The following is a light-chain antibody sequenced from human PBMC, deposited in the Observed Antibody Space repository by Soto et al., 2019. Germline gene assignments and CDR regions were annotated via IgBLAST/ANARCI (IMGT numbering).Light chain of an antibody. J-gene: IGKJ2*01. CDR2: GAS. CDR1: QSISTSF. V-gene: IGKV3-20*01. Sequence: EIVLTQSPCPLSSSPGERAALSCRASQSISTSFLAWYQHKPGQAPRLLIPGASSRATGIPDRFSGSGSGTDFTLTISRLEPEDFAVYYCQQYESSRVTFGQGTKLEIK. CDR3: QQYESSRVT.